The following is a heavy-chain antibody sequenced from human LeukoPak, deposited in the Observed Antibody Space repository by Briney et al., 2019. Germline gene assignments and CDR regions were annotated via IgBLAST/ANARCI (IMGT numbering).Heavy chain of an antibody. V-gene: IGHV1-8*01. D-gene: IGHD7-27*01. CDR3: TRGPPNWGHDF. CDR2: MSPKSGNT. CDR1: GYTFVSYD. Sequence: ASVKVSCKASGYTFVSYDINWVRQATGQGPEWMGWMSPKSGNTGYAQKFQGRVTMTRDTSINTAYMELSGLISEDTAVYYCTRGPPNWGHDFWGQGTLVTVSS. J-gene: IGHJ4*02.